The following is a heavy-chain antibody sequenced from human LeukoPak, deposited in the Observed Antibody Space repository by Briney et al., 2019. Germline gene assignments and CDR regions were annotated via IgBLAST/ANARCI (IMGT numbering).Heavy chain of an antibody. D-gene: IGHD2-21*01. J-gene: IGHJ5*02. Sequence: SETLSLTCTVSGGSISSYYWSWIRQPPAKGLEWIGYIYYSGSTNYNPSLKSRVTISVDTSKNQFSLKLSSVTAADTAVYYCAKGVIATLFDPWGQGTLSPSPQ. CDR3: AKGVIATLFDP. CDR1: GGSISSYY. V-gene: IGHV4-59*01. CDR2: IYYSGST.